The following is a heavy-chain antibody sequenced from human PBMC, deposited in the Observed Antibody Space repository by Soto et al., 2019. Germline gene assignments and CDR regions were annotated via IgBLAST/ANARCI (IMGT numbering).Heavy chain of an antibody. Sequence: GGSLRLSCAVSGFNVRSYWMSWVRQAPGKGLEWVSAISGSGGSTYYADSVRGRFTISRDNSKNTLYLQMNSLRAEDTAVYYCAKSLPPYYDFWSGYSHVDYWGQGTLVTVSS. CDR3: AKSLPPYYDFWSGYSHVDY. V-gene: IGHV3-23*01. J-gene: IGHJ4*02. D-gene: IGHD3-3*01. CDR1: GFNVRSYW. CDR2: ISGSGGST.